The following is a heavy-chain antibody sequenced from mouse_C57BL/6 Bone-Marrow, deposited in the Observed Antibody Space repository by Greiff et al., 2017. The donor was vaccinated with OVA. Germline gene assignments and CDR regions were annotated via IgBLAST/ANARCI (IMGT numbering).Heavy chain of an antibody. D-gene: IGHD2-5*01. V-gene: IGHV5-17*01. CDR1: GFTFSDYG. CDR3: ASAYYSNYPFAY. CDR2: ISSGSSTI. J-gene: IGHJ3*01. Sequence: EVKLVESGGGLVKPGGSLKLSCAASGFTFSDYGMHWVRQAPEKGLEWVAYISSGSSTIYYADTVKGRFTISRENAKNTLFLQMTSLRSDDTAMYYCASAYYSNYPFAYWGQGTLVTVSA.